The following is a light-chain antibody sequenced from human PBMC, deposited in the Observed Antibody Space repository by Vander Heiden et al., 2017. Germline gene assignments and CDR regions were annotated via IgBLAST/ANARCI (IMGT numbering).Light chain of an antibody. V-gene: IGKV3-11*01. CDR2: DAS. CDR1: QSVSSY. CDR3: QQRSNWPPFT. J-gene: IGKJ3*01. Sequence: EIVLTQSPATLSLSPGERATLSCRASQSVSSYLAWYQQKPGQAPRLLIYDASNRATGIPARFSGSGSGTDFTLTISSREPEDFAVYYCQQRSNWPPFTFGHGTKVXIK.